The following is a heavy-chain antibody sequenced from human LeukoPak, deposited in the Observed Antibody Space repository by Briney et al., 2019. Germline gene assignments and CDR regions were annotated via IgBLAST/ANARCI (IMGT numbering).Heavy chain of an antibody. D-gene: IGHD6-6*01. J-gene: IGHJ3*01. CDR1: GGSFSGYY. V-gene: IGHV4-34*01. Sequence: PLETLSLTCAVYGGSFSGYYWSWIRQPPGKGLEWIGEINHSGSTNYNPSLKSRVTISVDTSKNQFSLKLSSVTAADTAVYYCARVPFGYSSSPSNWGQGTMVTVSS. CDR3: ARVPFGYSSSPSN. CDR2: INHSGST.